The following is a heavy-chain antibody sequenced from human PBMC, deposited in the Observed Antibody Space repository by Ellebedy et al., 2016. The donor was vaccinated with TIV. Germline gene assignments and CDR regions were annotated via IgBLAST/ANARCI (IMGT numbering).Heavy chain of an antibody. V-gene: IGHV3-7*01. J-gene: IGHJ4*02. CDR2: IKEDGSEK. D-gene: IGHD3-22*01. Sequence: PGGSLRLSCTASGFTFSDYSMSWIRQVPGKGLEWVANIKEDGSEKNYVGDSVKGRFTISRDNAKNSLYLQMNSLRDEDTAVYYCARSGHYDSGALFDNWGQGTLVTVSS. CDR3: ARSGHYDSGALFDN. CDR1: GFTFSDYS.